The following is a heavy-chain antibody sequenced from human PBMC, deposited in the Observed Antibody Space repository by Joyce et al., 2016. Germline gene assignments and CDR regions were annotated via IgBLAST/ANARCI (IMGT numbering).Heavy chain of an antibody. CDR1: GINFREYG. CDR2: VSFDGSYK. J-gene: IGHJ4*02. Sequence: QVRLVESGGGVVQPGRSLRLSCDASGINFREYGMHWVRQTPGKGLTWMAVVSFDGSYKSYAESVRGRFTVSRDNSKNTLYLEINSLRTEDTAVYYCAKDMKDGLNYDLVWGNSPFSPTFDSWGQGTLVSVSS. D-gene: IGHD3-16*01. V-gene: IGHV3-30*18. CDR3: AKDMKDGLNYDLVWGNSPFSPTFDS.